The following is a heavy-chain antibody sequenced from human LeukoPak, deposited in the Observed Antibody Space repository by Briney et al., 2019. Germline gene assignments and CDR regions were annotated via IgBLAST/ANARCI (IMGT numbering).Heavy chain of an antibody. CDR2: ISAYNGST. D-gene: IGHD3-3*01. CDR3: ARLGVWGGFSDYYYYYGMDV. J-gene: IGHJ6*02. CDR1: GYTFTSYG. V-gene: IGHV1-18*01. Sequence: ASVKVSCKASGYTFTSYGISWVRQAPGQGLEWMGWISAYNGSTNYAQKLQGRVTMTTDTSTSTAYMELRSLRSDDTAVYYCARLGVWGGFSDYYYYYGMDVWGQGTTVTVSS.